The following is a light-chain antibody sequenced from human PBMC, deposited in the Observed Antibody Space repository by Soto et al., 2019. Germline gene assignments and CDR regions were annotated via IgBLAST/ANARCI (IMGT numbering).Light chain of an antibody. CDR2: DAS. J-gene: IGKJ4*01. CDR3: QQYNSYPLT. Sequence: DIQMTQSPSPLSASVGDRVTITCRASQSISSWLAWYQQKPGKAPKLLIHDASSLESGVPARFRGSGSGTEFTLTISSLQPDDFATYYCQQYNSYPLTFGGGTKVDI. CDR1: QSISSW. V-gene: IGKV1-5*01.